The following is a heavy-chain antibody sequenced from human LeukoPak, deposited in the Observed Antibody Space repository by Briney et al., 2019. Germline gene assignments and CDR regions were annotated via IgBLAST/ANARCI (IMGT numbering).Heavy chain of an antibody. V-gene: IGHV1-24*01. CDR3: ATDLSGTYGFW. J-gene: IGHJ4*02. D-gene: IGHD1-26*01. CDR2: FDPEDGET. Sequence: ASVKVSCKVSGYTLTELSMHWVRQAPGKGLEWMGGFDPEDGETIYAQKFQGRVTMPEDTSTDTAYMELSSLRSEDTAVYYCATDLSGTYGFWWGQGTLVTVSS. CDR1: GYTLTELS.